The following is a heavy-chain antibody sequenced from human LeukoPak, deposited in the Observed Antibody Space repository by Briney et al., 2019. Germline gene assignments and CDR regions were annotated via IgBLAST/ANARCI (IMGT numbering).Heavy chain of an antibody. Sequence: GGSLRLSCAASGFTFSSYAMSWVRQAPGKGLEWVSAISGSGGSTYYADSVKGRFTISRDNSKNTLYLQMNSLRAEDTAVYYCATHNSSGWAYYFDYWGQGTLVTVSS. V-gene: IGHV3-23*01. CDR2: ISGSGGST. CDR1: GFTFSSYA. CDR3: ATHNSSGWAYYFDY. J-gene: IGHJ4*02. D-gene: IGHD6-19*01.